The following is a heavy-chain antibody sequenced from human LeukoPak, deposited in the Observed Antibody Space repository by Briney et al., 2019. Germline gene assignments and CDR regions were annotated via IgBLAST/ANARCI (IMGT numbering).Heavy chain of an antibody. Sequence: GGSLRLSCAASGFTFISYWMSWVRQAPGKGLEWVANIKQDGSEKYYVDSVKGRFTISRDNAKNSLYLQMNSLRAEDTAVYYCARESYDSSGYDNWFDPWGQGTLVTVSS. CDR2: IKQDGSEK. J-gene: IGHJ5*02. V-gene: IGHV3-7*01. CDR1: GFTFISYW. D-gene: IGHD3-22*01. CDR3: ARESYDSSGYDNWFDP.